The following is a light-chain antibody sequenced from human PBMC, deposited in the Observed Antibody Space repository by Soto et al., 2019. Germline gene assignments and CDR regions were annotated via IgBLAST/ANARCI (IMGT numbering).Light chain of an antibody. J-gene: IGLJ1*01. CDR2: EVS. CDR1: NSDVCYYNY. V-gene: IGLV2-14*01. Sequence: QSALTQPASVSGSPGQSITISCTGTNSDVCYYNYVSWYQQHPGKAPKLMVFEVSKRPSGVPDRFSGTKSGNTASLTISGLQAEDEADYYCASHTSSSSYVFGSGTKLTVL. CDR3: ASHTSSSSYV.